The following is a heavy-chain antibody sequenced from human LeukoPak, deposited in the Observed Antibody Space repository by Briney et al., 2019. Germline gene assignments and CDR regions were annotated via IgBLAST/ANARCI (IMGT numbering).Heavy chain of an antibody. CDR3: AKELDTMFFDY. J-gene: IGHJ4*02. D-gene: IGHD3-10*02. CDR2: AGWAGGTA. V-gene: IGHV3-43*01. CDR1: GFNFDRYT. Sequence: GGSLRLSCATSGFNFDRYTIHWVRQAPGKGLEWVSLAGWAGGTAFYSDSVRGRFTISRDSGRKSVYLQMNSLTTDDTAFYFCAKELDTMFFDYWGQGALVTVSS.